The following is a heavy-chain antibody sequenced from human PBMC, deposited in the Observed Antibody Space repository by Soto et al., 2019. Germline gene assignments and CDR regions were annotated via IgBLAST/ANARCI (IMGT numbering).Heavy chain of an antibody. J-gene: IGHJ4*02. D-gene: IGHD7-27*01. CDR2: INKDGSQK. V-gene: IGHV3-7*03. CDR1: GFTLSNYW. Sequence: GGSVRLACAASGFTLSNYWMTWVRQAPGKGLEWVANINKDGSQKNYVDSVKGRFTIARGNGQNSLSLQINSLRVEDTAVYYCVRALGLAYSGQGALVTVS. CDR3: VRALGLAY.